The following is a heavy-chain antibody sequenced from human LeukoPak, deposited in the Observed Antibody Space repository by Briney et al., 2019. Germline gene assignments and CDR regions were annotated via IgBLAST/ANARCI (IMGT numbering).Heavy chain of an antibody. D-gene: IGHD3-10*01. J-gene: IGHJ4*02. V-gene: IGHV3-74*01. Sequence: GGSLRLSCAASGFTFCTYWMHWVRQVPGKGLVWGSRINTDGSTTNYADSVKGRFTMSRDNAKNTVYLQMNSLRAEDTAVYYCARGVSTLVRGPGYWGQGTLVTVS. CDR3: ARGVSTLVRGPGY. CDR2: INTDGSTT. CDR1: GFTFCTYW.